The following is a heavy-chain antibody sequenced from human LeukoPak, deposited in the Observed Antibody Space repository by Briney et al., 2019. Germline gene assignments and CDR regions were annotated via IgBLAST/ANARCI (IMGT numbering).Heavy chain of an antibody. V-gene: IGHV4-39*07. D-gene: IGHD5-12*01. CDR2: IYYSGST. J-gene: IGHJ3*02. Sequence: TSETLSLTCTVSGGSISSSSYYWGWIRQPPGKGLEWIGSIYYSGSTYYNPSLKSRVTISVDTSKNQFSLKLSSMTAADTAVYYCASGNTGYDRDSFDIWGQGTMVTVSS. CDR3: ASGNTGYDRDSFDI. CDR1: GGSISSSSYY.